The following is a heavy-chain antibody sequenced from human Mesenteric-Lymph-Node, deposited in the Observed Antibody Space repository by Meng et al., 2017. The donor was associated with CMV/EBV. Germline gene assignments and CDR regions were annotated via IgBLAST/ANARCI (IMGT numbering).Heavy chain of an antibody. Sequence: GGSLRLSCAASGFTFDDYGMSWVRQAPGKGLEWVSGINWNGGSTGYADSVKGRFTISRDNAKNSLYLQMNSLRAEDTALYYCAKDPGRRDDYNNYFDYWGQGTLVTVSS. J-gene: IGHJ4*02. CDR3: AKDPGRRDDYNNYFDY. CDR1: GFTFDDYG. D-gene: IGHD5-24*01. CDR2: INWNGGST. V-gene: IGHV3-20*04.